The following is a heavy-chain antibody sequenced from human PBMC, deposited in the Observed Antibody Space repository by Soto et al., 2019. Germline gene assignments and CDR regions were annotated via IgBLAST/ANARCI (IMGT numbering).Heavy chain of an antibody. J-gene: IGHJ1*01. CDR3: ACSYNYYFDCSGPAAEYFQH. D-gene: IGHD3-22*01. V-gene: IGHV5-51*01. CDR1: GYSFTSNW. CDR2: IYPGDSDT. Sequence: GEALKISCKGSGYSFTSNWIGWVRQMPGKGLEWMGIIYPGDSDTRYSPSFQGHVTISADKSISTAYLQWSSLKASDTAMYYCACSYNYYFDCSGPAAEYFQHRGQGSLVTVSS.